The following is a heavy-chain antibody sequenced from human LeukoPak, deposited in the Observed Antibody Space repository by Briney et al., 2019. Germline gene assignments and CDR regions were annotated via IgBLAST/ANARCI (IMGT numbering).Heavy chain of an antibody. CDR2: IRGSGEST. CDR1: GSTLSSYS. J-gene: IGHJ4*02. Sequence: VGSLRLSCAASGSTLSSYSMNSVRQAPGKGVECVAGIRGSGESTYYANSVKGRFTISRDTSKNALYLHINSLRVEDTAVYYCAKVGQNYHIWTYYFDYWGQGTLVTVSS. CDR3: AKVGQNYHIWTYYFDY. V-gene: IGHV3-23*01. D-gene: IGHD3-9*01.